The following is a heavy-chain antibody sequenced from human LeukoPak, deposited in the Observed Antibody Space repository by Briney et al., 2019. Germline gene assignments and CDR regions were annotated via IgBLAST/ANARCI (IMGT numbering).Heavy chain of an antibody. D-gene: IGHD6-13*01. J-gene: IGHJ4*02. CDR3: ARGGFIAAAGRDYFDY. CDR1: GGTFSSYA. V-gene: IGHV1-69*13. CDR2: FIPIFGTA. Sequence: SVKVSCKASGGTFSSYAISWVRQAPGQGLEWMGGFIPIFGTANYAQKFQGRVTITADESTSTAYMELSSLRSEDTAVYYCARGGFIAAAGRDYFDYWGQGTLVTVSS.